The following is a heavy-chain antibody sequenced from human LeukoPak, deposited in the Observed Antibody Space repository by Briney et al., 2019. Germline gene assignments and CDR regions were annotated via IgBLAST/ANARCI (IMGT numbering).Heavy chain of an antibody. D-gene: IGHD3-10*01. CDR1: GFTFSSYG. J-gene: IGHJ4*02. V-gene: IGHV3-30*02. CDR3: ATPTYYYVSGSYYNPLDY. CDR2: IRYDGSNK. Sequence: GGSLRLSRAASGFTFSSYGMHWVRQAPGKGLEGVAFIRYDGSNKYYADSVKGRFNISRDNSKNTLYLQMNRLRAEDTAVYYCATPTYYYVSGSYYNPLDYWGQGTLVTVSS.